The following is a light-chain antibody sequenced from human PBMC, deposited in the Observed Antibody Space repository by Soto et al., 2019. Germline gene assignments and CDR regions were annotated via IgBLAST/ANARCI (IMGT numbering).Light chain of an antibody. Sequence: IVMTQSQAPLSVSPGERATLSCRASQSVSSNLAWYQQKPGQAPRLLIYGASNRATGIPARFSGSGSGTDFTLTISSLEPEDFAVYYCQQRSNWPITFGQGTRLEIK. CDR3: QQRSNWPIT. CDR1: QSVSSN. V-gene: IGKV3-11*01. CDR2: GAS. J-gene: IGKJ5*01.